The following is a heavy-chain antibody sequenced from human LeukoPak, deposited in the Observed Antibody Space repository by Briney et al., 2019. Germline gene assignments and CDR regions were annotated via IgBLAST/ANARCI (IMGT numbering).Heavy chain of an antibody. CDR3: AKGDPYGSGSYPVDY. Sequence: GGSLRLSCSASGFTFNSYAVHWVSHAPGNGLEYVSGISRNGGSTYYADSVKGRFTISRDNSKNTLYLQMNSLRPEDTAVYYCAKGDPYGSGSYPVDYWGQGTLVTVSS. J-gene: IGHJ4*02. V-gene: IGHV3-64*04. D-gene: IGHD3-10*01. CDR2: ISRNGGST. CDR1: GFTFNSYA.